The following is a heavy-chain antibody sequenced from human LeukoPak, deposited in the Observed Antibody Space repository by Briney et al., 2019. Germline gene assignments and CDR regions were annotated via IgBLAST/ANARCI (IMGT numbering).Heavy chain of an antibody. CDR2: ISGSGAST. J-gene: IGHJ5*02. Sequence: PGGSLRLSCAASGFTFSSYAVSWVRQAPGKGLEWVSAISGSGASTYYADSVKGRFTISRDNSKNTLYLQMNSLRAEDTAVYYCAKPAYSSGWRPNYNWFDPWGQGTLVTVSS. CDR3: AKPAYSSGWRPNYNWFDP. D-gene: IGHD6-19*01. CDR1: GFTFSSYA. V-gene: IGHV3-23*01.